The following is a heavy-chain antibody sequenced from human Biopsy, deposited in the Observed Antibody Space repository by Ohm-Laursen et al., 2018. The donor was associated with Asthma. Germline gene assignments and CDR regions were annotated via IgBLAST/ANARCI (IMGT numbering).Heavy chain of an antibody. CDR2: ISYDGRNT. V-gene: IGHV3-30*04. CDR3: ARGGLHYYEYYGMDV. D-gene: IGHD2-21*02. CDR1: GFTFDNYT. Sequence: SLRLSCAVSGFTFDNYTMHWARQAPGKGLEWVTIISYDGRNTYYADSVEGRFTISRDNSKNTLFLQMSSLRPEDTAVYYCARGGLHYYEYYGMDVWGQGTTVTVSS. J-gene: IGHJ6*02.